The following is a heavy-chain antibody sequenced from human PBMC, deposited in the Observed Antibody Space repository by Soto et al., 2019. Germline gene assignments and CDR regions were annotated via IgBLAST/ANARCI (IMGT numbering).Heavy chain of an antibody. CDR3: AKDLSPNMGCMDV. V-gene: IGHV3-23*01. J-gene: IGHJ6*02. CDR1: GFTFSSYA. Sequence: GGSLRLSCAASGFTFSSYALSWVRQAPGTGLEWVSSITGSGGTTFYADSVKGRLTISRDNSKNTLYVQMDILRAEDTAVYYCAKDLSPNMGCMDVWGPGTTVTVSS. D-gene: IGHD3-10*01. CDR2: ITGSGGTT.